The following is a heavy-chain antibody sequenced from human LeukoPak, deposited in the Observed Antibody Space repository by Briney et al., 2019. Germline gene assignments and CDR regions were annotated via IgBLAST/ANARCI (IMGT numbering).Heavy chain of an antibody. CDR1: GGTFSSYA. Sequence: SVKVSCKASGGTFSSYAISWVRQAPGQGLEWMGGIIPIFGTANYAQKFQGRVTITADESTSTAYMELSSLRSEDTAVYYCARVAYYYDSSGYYFDYWGQGTLVTVSS. CDR3: ARVAYYYDSSGYYFDY. J-gene: IGHJ4*02. CDR2: IIPIFGTA. D-gene: IGHD3-22*01. V-gene: IGHV1-69*13.